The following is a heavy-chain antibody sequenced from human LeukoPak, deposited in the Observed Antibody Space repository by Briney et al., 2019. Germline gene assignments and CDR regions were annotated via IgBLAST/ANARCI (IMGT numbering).Heavy chain of an antibody. V-gene: IGHV4-61*01. CDR2: IYYSGST. CDR1: GDSFNSANYF. J-gene: IGHJ4*02. Sequence: SETLSLTCTVSGDSFNSANYFWSWIRQPPGRGLEWIGNIYYSGSTNYNPALKSRIIISMNTSKNQFPLKLSSVTAADTAVYYLARGCITEPYWGQGTLVTVSS. CDR3: ARGCITEPY. D-gene: IGHD1-14*01.